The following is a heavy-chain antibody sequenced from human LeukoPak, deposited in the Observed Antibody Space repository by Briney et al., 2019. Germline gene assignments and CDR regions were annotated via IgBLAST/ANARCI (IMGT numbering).Heavy chain of an antibody. J-gene: IGHJ3*02. CDR2: IYYSGST. D-gene: IGHD3-22*01. CDR3: ARGYSSGRKGAFDI. CDR1: GGSISSHY. V-gene: IGHV4-59*11. Sequence: PSETLSLTCTVSGGSISSHYWSWIRQPPGKGLEWIGYIYYSGSTNYNPSLKSRVTISVDTSKNQFSLKLSSVTAADTAVYYCARGYSSGRKGAFDIWGQRTMVTVSS.